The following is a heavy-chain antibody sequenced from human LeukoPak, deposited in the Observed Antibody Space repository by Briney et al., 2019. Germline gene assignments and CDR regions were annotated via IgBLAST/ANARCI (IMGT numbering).Heavy chain of an antibody. V-gene: IGHV1-18*01. CDR1: GYTFTSYG. J-gene: IGHJ6*02. D-gene: IGHD6-19*01. CDR3: AREPPQFIPQWLVPPYYYYGMDV. Sequence: ASVKVSCKASGYTFTSYGISWVRQAPGQGLEWMGWISSYNGNTNYAQKFQGRVTLTTERSTNTAYLELKSLRSDDTAVYYCAREPPQFIPQWLVPPYYYYGMDVWGQGTTVTVSS. CDR2: ISSYNGNT.